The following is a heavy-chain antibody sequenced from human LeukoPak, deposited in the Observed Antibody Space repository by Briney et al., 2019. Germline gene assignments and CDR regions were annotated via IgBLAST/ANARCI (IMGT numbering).Heavy chain of an antibody. CDR3: ATPYYYYYYYGMDV. Sequence: ASVKVSCKASGGTFSSYAISWVRQAPGQGLEWMGWMNPNSGNTGYAQKFQGRVTMTRNTSISTAYMELSSLRSEDTAVYYCATPYYYYYYYGMDVWGQGTTVTVSS. CDR2: MNPNSGNT. V-gene: IGHV1-8*02. CDR1: GGTFSSYA. D-gene: IGHD3-10*01. J-gene: IGHJ6*02.